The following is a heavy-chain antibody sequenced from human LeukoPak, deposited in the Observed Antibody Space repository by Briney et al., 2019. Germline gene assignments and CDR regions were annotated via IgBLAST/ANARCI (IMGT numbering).Heavy chain of an antibody. CDR1: GFTFSSYS. CDR2: ISSSSSTI. D-gene: IGHD6-6*01. V-gene: IGHV3-48*04. CDR3: ARDQLYSSSPFDY. J-gene: IGHJ4*02. Sequence: PGGSLRLSCAASGFTFSSYSMNWVRQAPGKGLEWVSYISSSSSTIYYADSVKGRFTISRDNAKNSLYLQMNSLRAEDTAVYYCARDQLYSSSPFDYWGQGTLVTVSS.